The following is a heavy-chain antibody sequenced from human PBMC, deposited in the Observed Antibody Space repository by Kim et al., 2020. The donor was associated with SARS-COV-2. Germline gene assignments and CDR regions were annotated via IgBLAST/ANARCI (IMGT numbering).Heavy chain of an antibody. J-gene: IGHJ6*02. CDR3: ARKDSNVWYSEGFMDV. CDR1: GFTFSTYW. CDR2: IKNDGSNS. Sequence: GGSLRLSCAASGFTFSTYWMHWVRQGPGKGLVWVSRIKNDGSNSNYADSVKGRFTISRDNAKNTLYLQMNSLRVEDTAVYYCARKDSNVWYSEGFMDVWGQGTTVTVSS. D-gene: IGHD6-19*01. V-gene: IGHV3-74*01.